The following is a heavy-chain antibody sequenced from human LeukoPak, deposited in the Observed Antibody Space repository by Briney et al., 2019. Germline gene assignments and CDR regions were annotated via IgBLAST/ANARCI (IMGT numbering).Heavy chain of an antibody. V-gene: IGHV3-23*01. J-gene: IGHJ3*02. D-gene: IGHD3-22*01. Sequence: GGSLRLSCAASGFTFNNYAMSWVRQAPGKGLEWISAITASGGDTYHADSVKGRFTISRDNSKSTLYLQMHSLRAEDTAVYYCASPGYDSSAAGAVDAFDIWGQGTMVTVSS. CDR3: ASPGYDSSAAGAVDAFDI. CDR2: ITASGGDT. CDR1: GFTFNNYA.